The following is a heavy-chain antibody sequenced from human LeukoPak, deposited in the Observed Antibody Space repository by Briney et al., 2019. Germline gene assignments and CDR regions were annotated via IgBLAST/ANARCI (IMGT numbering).Heavy chain of an antibody. V-gene: IGHV3-15*01. CDR3: TTNNRVTYYFDC. CDR2: IKSKAADWTT. CDR1: GITFCNAW. Sequence: GGSLRLSCSASGITFCNAWMSWLGQAPGKGLEGVARIKSKAADWTTDYPAPVKGSVNDSRDDSKNTLYVQMNSLKIEDTAVYFCTTNNRVTYYFDCWGQGTLVSVSS. J-gene: IGHJ4*02. D-gene: IGHD1/OR15-1a*01.